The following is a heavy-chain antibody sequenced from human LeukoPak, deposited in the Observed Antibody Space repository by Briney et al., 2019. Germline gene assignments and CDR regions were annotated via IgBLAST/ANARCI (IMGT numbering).Heavy chain of an antibody. CDR1: GYTFTGYY. Sequence: GASVKVSCKASGYTFTGYYMHWVRQAPGQGLEWMGWINPNSGGTDYAQQFQDRVTMTRDTSITTAYMELGRLRSDDTALYYCSRGRDIEMATRSTVPIYDYWGQGTLITVSS. J-gene: IGHJ4*02. D-gene: IGHD5-24*01. V-gene: IGHV1-2*02. CDR2: INPNSGGT. CDR3: SRGRDIEMATRSTVPIYDY.